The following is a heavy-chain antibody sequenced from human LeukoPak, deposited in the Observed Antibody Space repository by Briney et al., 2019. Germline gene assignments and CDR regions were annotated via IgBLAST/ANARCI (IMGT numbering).Heavy chain of an antibody. D-gene: IGHD3-22*01. CDR3: ATSYDSSGYYSRSPAFDI. V-gene: IGHV1-8*01. CDR2: MNPNSGNT. J-gene: IGHJ3*02. CDR1: GYTFTSYD. Sequence: ASVKVSCKASGYTFTSYDINWVRQATGQGLEWMGWMNPNSGNTGYAQKFQGRVTMIRNTSISTAYMELSSLRSEDTAVYYCATSYDSSGYYSRSPAFDIWGQGTMVTVSS.